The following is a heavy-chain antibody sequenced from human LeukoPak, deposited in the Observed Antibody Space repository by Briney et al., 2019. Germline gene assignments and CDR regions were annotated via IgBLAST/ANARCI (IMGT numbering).Heavy chain of an antibody. CDR3: ARDRKFSLNWFDP. CDR1: GFTFSSYA. J-gene: IGHJ5*02. Sequence: GGSLRLSCAASGFTFSSYAMHGVRQAPGRGLEWVAVISYDGSNKYYADSVKGRFTISRDNSKNTLYLQMNSRRAEDTAVYYCARDRKFSLNWFDPWGQGTLVTVSS. V-gene: IGHV3-30-3*01. CDR2: ISYDGSNK.